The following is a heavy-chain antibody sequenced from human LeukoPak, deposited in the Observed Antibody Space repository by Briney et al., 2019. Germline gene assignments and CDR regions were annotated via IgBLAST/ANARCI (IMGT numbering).Heavy chain of an antibody. CDR3: ARTPLGGGYRFDY. CDR1: GGSFSGYY. Sequence: SETLSLTCAVYGGSFSGYYCTWIRQPPGKGLEWIGEINHNGGTNYNPSLKSRVTISVDTSRNQFSLKLSSVTAADTAVYYCARTPLGGGYRFDYWGQGTLVTVSS. D-gene: IGHD5-12*01. V-gene: IGHV4-34*01. CDR2: INHNGGT. J-gene: IGHJ4*02.